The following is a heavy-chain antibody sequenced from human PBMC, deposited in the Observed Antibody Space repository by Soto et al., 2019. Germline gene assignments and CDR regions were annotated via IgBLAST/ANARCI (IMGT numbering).Heavy chain of an antibody. CDR1: GGSISSYY. Sequence: SETLSLTCTVSGGSISSYYWSWIRQPPGKGLEWIGYIYYSGSTNYNPSLKSRVTISVDTSKNQFSLKLSSVTAADTAVYYCAKTNSYYDILTGWGPDAFDIWGQGTMVTVS. J-gene: IGHJ3*02. V-gene: IGHV4-59*01. D-gene: IGHD3-9*01. CDR2: IYYSGST. CDR3: AKTNSYYDILTGWGPDAFDI.